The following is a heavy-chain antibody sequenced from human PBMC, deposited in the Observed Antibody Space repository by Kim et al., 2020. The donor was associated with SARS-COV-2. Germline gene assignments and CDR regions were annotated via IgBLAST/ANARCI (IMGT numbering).Heavy chain of an antibody. CDR1: GFTFSSYG. D-gene: IGHD5-12*01. CDR2: ISYDGSNK. J-gene: IGHJ4*02. CDR3: AKDYGGDIVATTRRGYGGYVFRPVDY. V-gene: IGHV3-30*18. Sequence: GGSLRLSCAASGFTFSSYGMHWVRQAPGKGLEWVAVISYDGSNKYYADSVKGRFTISRDNSKNTLYLQMNSLRAEDTAVYYCAKDYGGDIVATTRRGYGGYVFRPVDYWGQGTLVTVSS.